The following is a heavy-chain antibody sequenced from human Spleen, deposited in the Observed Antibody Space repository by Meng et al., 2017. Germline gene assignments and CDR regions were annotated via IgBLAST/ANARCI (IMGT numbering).Heavy chain of an antibody. CDR1: GGSFSGYY. V-gene: IGHV4-34*01. CDR3: VRGRGSGWYFHHFDY. CDR2: INHSGST. J-gene: IGHJ4*02. Sequence: QVQLQQCGAGLLKPSETLSLTCAVYGGSFSGYYWSWIRQPPGKGLEWIGEINHSGSTNYNPSLKSRVTISVDTSKKQFSLKRSSVTAADTAEFYCVRGRGSGWYFHHFDYWGQGTLVTVSS. D-gene: IGHD6-19*01.